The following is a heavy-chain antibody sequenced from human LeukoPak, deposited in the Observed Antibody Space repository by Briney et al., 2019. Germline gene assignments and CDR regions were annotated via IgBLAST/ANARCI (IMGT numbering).Heavy chain of an antibody. CDR2: IYHSGGT. J-gene: IGHJ4*02. Sequence: SETLSLTCTVSGYSIRSGYYWGWIRQPPGKGLEWIGSIYHSGGTYYNPSLKSRVTISVDTSKNQFSLKLSSVTAADTAVYYCARDRLRWPKIDYWGQGTLVTVSS. CDR1: GYSIRSGYY. CDR3: ARDRLRWPKIDY. V-gene: IGHV4-38-2*02. D-gene: IGHD4-23*01.